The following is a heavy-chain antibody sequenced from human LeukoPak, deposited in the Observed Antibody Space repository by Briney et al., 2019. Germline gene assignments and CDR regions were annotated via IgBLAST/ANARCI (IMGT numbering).Heavy chain of an antibody. D-gene: IGHD6-13*01. CDR1: GFTFSSYW. CDR2: IKQDGSEK. J-gene: IGHJ4*02. Sequence: GGSLRLSCAASGFTFSSYWMSWVRQAPGKGLEWVAIIKQDGSEKYYVDSVKGRFTISRGNAKNSLYLQMSSLRAEDTAVYYCARAVAAATYFDYWGQGTLVTVSS. V-gene: IGHV3-7*01. CDR3: ARAVAAATYFDY.